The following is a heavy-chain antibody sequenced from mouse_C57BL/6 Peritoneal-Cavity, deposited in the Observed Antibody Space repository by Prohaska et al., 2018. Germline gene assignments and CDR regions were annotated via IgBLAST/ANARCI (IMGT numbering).Heavy chain of an antibody. Sequence: EVKLVESEGGLVQPGSSMKLSCTASGFTFSYYYMAWVRQVPEKGLEWVANINYDGSSTYYLDSLKSRFIISRDNAKNILYLQRSSLKSEDTATYYCARVYYDSWYFDVWGTGTTVTVSS. CDR2: INYDGSST. V-gene: IGHV5-16*01. CDR1: GFTFSYYY. D-gene: IGHD2-4*01. CDR3: ARVYYDSWYFDV. J-gene: IGHJ1*03.